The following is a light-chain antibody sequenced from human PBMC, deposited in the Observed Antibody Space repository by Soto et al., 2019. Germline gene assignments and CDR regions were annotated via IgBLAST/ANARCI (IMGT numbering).Light chain of an antibody. CDR1: HSVRSD. CDR2: DAS. V-gene: IGKV3D-15*01. CDR3: QQYGSSPIT. J-gene: IGKJ5*01. Sequence: EIVMTPSPATLSVSPVERATLSCRASHSVRSDLAWYQQKPGQSPRLLIFDASTRASGIPDRFRGSKSGTDFTLTIRGLEPEDAALYYCQQYGSSPITFGQGTRLEIK.